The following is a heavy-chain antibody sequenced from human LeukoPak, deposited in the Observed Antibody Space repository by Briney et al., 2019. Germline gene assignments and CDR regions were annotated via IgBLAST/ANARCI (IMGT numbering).Heavy chain of an antibody. D-gene: IGHD6-19*01. CDR1: GYSINNYW. J-gene: IGHJ3*02. CDR3: ASAVAVAGPDAFDI. CDR2: VYPSDSDT. V-gene: IGHV5-51*01. Sequence: GESLKISCKGSGYSINNYWIGWVRQMPGKGLEWMGIVYPSDSDTRYSPSFQGQVTISADKSIRTAYLQWNSLKASDTAMYYCASAVAVAGPDAFDIWGHGTMVTVSS.